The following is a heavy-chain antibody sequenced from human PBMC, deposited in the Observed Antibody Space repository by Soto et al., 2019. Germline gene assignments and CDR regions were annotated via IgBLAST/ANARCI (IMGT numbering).Heavy chain of an antibody. CDR1: GGSFSGYY. D-gene: IGHD1-26*01. Sequence: PSETLSLTCAVYGGSFSGYYWSWIRQPPGKGLEWIGEINHSGSTNYNPSLKSRVTISVDTSKNQFSLKLSSVTAADTAVYYCARGIVGATDNWFDPWCQGTLVTVSS. V-gene: IGHV4-34*01. CDR3: ARGIVGATDNWFDP. J-gene: IGHJ5*02. CDR2: INHSGST.